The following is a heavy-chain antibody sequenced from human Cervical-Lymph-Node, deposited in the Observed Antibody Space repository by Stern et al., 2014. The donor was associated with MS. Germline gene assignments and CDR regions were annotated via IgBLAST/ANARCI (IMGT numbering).Heavy chain of an antibody. V-gene: IGHV2-70*11. CDR1: GFSLSTSGMC. CDR3: ARLGGSFRYYFDY. Sequence: ESGPALVKPTQTLTLTCTFSGFSLSTSGMCVSWIRQPPGKALEWLARIDWDDDKYYSTSLKTRLIISKDTSKNQVVLTMTNMDPVDTATYYCARLGGSFRYYFDYWGQGTLVTVSS. J-gene: IGHJ4*02. D-gene: IGHD2-15*01. CDR2: IDWDDDK.